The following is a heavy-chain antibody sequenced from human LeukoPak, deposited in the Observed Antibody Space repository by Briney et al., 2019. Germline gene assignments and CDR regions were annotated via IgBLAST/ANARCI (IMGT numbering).Heavy chain of an antibody. CDR1: GFTFSSYG. D-gene: IGHD3-3*02. V-gene: IGHV3-30*03. Sequence: PGRSLRLSCAASGFTFSSYGMHWVRQAPGKGLEWVAVISYDGSNKYYADSVKGRFTISRDNSKNTLYLQMNSLRAEDTAVYYCARGDILPYWGQGTLVTVSS. CDR3: ARGDILPY. J-gene: IGHJ4*02. CDR2: ISYDGSNK.